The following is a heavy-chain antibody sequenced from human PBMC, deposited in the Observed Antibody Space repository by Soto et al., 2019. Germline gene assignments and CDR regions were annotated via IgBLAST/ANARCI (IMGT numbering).Heavy chain of an antibody. CDR1: GFTFSSYA. V-gene: IGHV3-30-3*01. CDR2: ISYDGSNK. CDR3: ARAFLEWLLVAY. J-gene: IGHJ4*02. D-gene: IGHD3-3*02. Sequence: PGGSLRLSCAASGFTFSSYAMHWVRQAPGKGLEWVAVISYDGSNKYYADSVKGRFTISRDNSKNTLYLQMNSLRAEDTAVYYCARAFLEWLLVAYWGQGTLVTVSS.